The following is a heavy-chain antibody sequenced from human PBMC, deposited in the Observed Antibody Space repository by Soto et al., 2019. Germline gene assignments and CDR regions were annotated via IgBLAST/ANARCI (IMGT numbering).Heavy chain of an antibody. CDR1: AFTFSRHG. D-gene: IGHD3-10*01. CDR3: ARERTFGENNHNYMDV. J-gene: IGHJ6*03. Sequence: QVQLVESGGGVVQPGGSLRLSCAASAFTFSRHGMHWVRQAPGKGLQWVGVIWSDGSNQRYAESVKGRFTISRDNSKNTLSLQVNSLRAEDPAVYYSARERTFGENNHNYMDVWGTGITVTVSS. CDR2: IWSDGSNQ. V-gene: IGHV3-33*01.